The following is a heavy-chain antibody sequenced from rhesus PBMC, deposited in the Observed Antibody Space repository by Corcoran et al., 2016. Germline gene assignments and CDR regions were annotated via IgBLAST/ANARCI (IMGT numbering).Heavy chain of an antibody. V-gene: IGHV4-73*01. D-gene: IGHD5-36*02. CDR1: GGSISGYY. J-gene: IGHJ4*01. Sequence: QVKLQQWGEGLVKPSETLSLTCAVYGGSISGYYWSWIRQPPGKGLEWIGNIDGNSANTNYNPSLKNRVTISKDTSKNQFSLKLSSVTAADTAVYYCARRLATVTLSYFDYWGQGVLVTVSS. CDR2: IDGNSANT. CDR3: ARRLATVTLSYFDY.